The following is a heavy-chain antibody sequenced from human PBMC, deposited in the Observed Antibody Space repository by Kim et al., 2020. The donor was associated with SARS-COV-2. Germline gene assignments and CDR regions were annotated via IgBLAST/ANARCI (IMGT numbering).Heavy chain of an antibody. CDR3: VVVPADYFYYYMHV. CDR2: IIPILGIA. V-gene: IGHV1-69*04. D-gene: IGHD2-2*01. J-gene: IGHJ6*03. Sequence: SLKFSFKASGGTFSSYAIILVRHAPGQGLEWMLRIIPILGIANYAQKFQGRVTITADKSTSTAYMELSSLRSEDTAVYYCVVVPADYFYYYMHVWGKGTTVTVSS. CDR1: GGTFSSYA.